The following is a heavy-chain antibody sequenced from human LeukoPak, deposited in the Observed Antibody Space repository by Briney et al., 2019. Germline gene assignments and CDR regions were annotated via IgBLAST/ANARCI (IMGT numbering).Heavy chain of an antibody. Sequence: GGSLRLSCAASGFTFSGYWMTWVRQAPGKGLEWVANIKGDESKKYYVDSVKGRFTISRDNAKNSLYLQMNSLRAEDMAVYYCARDSNPRGGYDAFDFWGQGTLVTVSS. CDR2: IKGDESKK. D-gene: IGHD3-10*01. J-gene: IGHJ3*01. V-gene: IGHV3-7*01. CDR3: ARDSNPRGGYDAFDF. CDR1: GFTFSGYW.